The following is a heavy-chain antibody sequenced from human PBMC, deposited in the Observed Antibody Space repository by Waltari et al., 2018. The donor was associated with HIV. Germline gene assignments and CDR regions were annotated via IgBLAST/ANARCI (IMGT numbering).Heavy chain of an antibody. Sequence: QVQLVESGGGVVQPGRSLRLSCAASGFTFRNYGMHWVRQAPGKGLEWVAVISFDGSNQYYADALRGRFTISRDNSKKKVFLQMNSLRLDDSALYYCATGQQVWETWSQLDYWGQGTLVIVSS. CDR1: GFTFRNYG. J-gene: IGHJ4*02. D-gene: IGHD1-1*01. V-gene: IGHV3-30*03. CDR2: ISFDGSNQ. CDR3: ATGQQVWETWSQLDY.